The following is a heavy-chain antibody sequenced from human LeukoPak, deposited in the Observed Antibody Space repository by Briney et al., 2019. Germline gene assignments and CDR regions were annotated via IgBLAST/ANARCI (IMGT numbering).Heavy chain of an antibody. CDR2: ISSSGSTI. Sequence: PGESLRLSCAASGFTFSSYEMNWVRQAPGKGLEWVSYISSSGSTIYYADSVKGRFTISRDNAKNSLYLQMNSLRAEDTAVYYCARGGYYYGSGNYGMDVWGQGTTVTVSS. J-gene: IGHJ6*02. CDR1: GFTFSSYE. CDR3: ARGGYYYGSGNYGMDV. D-gene: IGHD3-10*01. V-gene: IGHV3-48*03.